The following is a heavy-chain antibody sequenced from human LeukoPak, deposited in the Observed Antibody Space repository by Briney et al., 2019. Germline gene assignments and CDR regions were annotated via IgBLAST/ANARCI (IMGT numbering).Heavy chain of an antibody. J-gene: IGHJ4*02. Sequence: GGSLRLSCAASGFTFSDHYMDWVRQAPGKGLEWVGRIGNKVNTYTTEYAASVKGRFTISSDDSKNSLYLQMNSLKTEDTAVYYCTRRRFYFDYWGQGTLVTVSS. V-gene: IGHV3-72*01. CDR1: GFTFSDHY. CDR2: IGNKVNTYTT. CDR3: TRRRFYFDY.